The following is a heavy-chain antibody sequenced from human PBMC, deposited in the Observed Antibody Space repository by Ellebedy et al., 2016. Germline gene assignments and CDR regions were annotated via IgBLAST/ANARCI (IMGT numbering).Heavy chain of an antibody. CDR2: ISSSSSYI. CDR3: ARSPHGGFVRELDY. V-gene: IGHV3-21*01. Sequence: GESLKISCAASGFTFSSYSMNWVRQAPGKGLEWVSSISSSSSYIYYADPVKGRFTISRDNAKNSLYLQMNSLRAEDTAVYYCARSPHGGFVRELDYWGQGTLVTVSS. J-gene: IGHJ4*02. D-gene: IGHD1-26*01. CDR1: GFTFSSYS.